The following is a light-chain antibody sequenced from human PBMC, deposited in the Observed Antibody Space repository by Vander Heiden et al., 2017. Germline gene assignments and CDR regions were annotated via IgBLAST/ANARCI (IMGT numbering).Light chain of an antibody. V-gene: IGKV1-8*01. Sequence: AVRMTQSPSSFSASTGDRVTITCRASQDISSYLAWYQQKPGKAPKLLMYGASTLQSGVPSRFSGSGSGADFTLTISCLQSEDFATYYCQQEHSYPWTFGQRTTVDLK. J-gene: IGKJ1*01. CDR1: QDISSY. CDR2: GAS. CDR3: QQEHSYPWT.